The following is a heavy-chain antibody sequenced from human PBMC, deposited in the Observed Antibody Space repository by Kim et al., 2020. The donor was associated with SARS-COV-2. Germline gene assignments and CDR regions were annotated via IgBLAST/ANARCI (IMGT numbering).Heavy chain of an antibody. J-gene: IGHJ4*02. Sequence: GGSLRLSCVGSGFTFSSHAMHWVRQGPGKGLEWVALISYDGSHQLYPDSVKGRFSISRDNSKNTLYLQMNSLRVEDTAMYYCVAELGSREFHNWGQGTL. CDR1: GFTFSSHA. CDR2: ISYDGSHQ. V-gene: IGHV3-30*04. CDR3: VAELGSREFHN. D-gene: IGHD1-26*01.